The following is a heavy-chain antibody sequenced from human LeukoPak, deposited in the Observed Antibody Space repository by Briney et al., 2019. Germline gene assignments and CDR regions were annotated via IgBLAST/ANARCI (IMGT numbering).Heavy chain of an antibody. CDR1: GYSISSGYY. CDR3: ARHIGYSEGYYYYYYMDV. Sequence: SETLSLTCAVSGYSISSGYYWGWIRQPPGKGLEWIGSIYYSGSTYYNPSLKSRVTISVDTSKNQFSLKLSSVTAADTAVYYCARHIGYSEGYYYYYYMDVWGKGTTVTVSS. V-gene: IGHV4-38-2*01. D-gene: IGHD6-13*01. CDR2: IYYSGST. J-gene: IGHJ6*03.